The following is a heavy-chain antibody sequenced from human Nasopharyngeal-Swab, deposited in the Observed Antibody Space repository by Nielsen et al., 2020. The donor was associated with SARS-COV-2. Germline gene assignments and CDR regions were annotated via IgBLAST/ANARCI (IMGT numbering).Heavy chain of an antibody. V-gene: IGHV3-9*01. CDR1: GFTFDDYA. D-gene: IGHD2-15*01. CDR2: ISWDSGNI. J-gene: IGHJ3*01. CDR3: VKDNLLRAFDL. Sequence: GGSLRLSCAASGFTFDDYAIHWVRQAPGRGLEWVSGISWDSGNIGYADSVKGRFTISRDNAKNSLCLQMNSLRAEDTALYYCVKDNLLRAFDLWGQGTMVTVSS.